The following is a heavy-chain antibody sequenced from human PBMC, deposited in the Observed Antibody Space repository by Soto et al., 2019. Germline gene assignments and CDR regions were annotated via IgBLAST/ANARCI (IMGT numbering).Heavy chain of an antibody. J-gene: IGHJ6*02. CDR2: IIPIFGTA. V-gene: IGHV1-69*13. Sequence: SVKVSCKASGGTFSSYAISWVRQAPGQGLEWMGGIIPIFGTANYAQKFQGRVTITANESTSTAYMELSSLRSEDTAVYYCASSVVDTAMAPYYYYYGMDVWGQGTTVTVSS. D-gene: IGHD5-18*01. CDR1: GGTFSSYA. CDR3: ASSVVDTAMAPYYYYYGMDV.